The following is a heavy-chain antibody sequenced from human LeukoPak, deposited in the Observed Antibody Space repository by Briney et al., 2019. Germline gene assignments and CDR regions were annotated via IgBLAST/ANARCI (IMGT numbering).Heavy chain of an antibody. Sequence: GGSLRLSCAASGFTFSNYGMHWVRQAPGKGLDWVAVIYDDGSKEYFADSVKGRFTISRDNSKNTVLLQMNSLRAEDTAVFYCARDFKSGYVDSWGQGTLVTVSS. CDR1: GFTFSNYG. J-gene: IGHJ4*02. D-gene: IGHD3-3*01. CDR3: ARDFKSGYVDS. V-gene: IGHV3-33*01. CDR2: IYDDGSKE.